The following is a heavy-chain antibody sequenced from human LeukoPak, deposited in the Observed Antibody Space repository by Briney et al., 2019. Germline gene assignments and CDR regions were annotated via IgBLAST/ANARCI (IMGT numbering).Heavy chain of an antibody. J-gene: IGHJ4*02. CDR3: AKDLPAFVVVVFYF. Sequence: PGGSLRLSCAASGITFSFYAMSWVRQAPGKGLEWVSGISGSGGSTTYADSVKGRFTISRDNSKNTLYLQMNRLRAEDTAVYYCAKDLPAFVVVVFYFLGQGTLVTVSS. CDR2: ISGSGGST. D-gene: IGHD2-2*01. CDR1: GITFSFYA. V-gene: IGHV3-23*01.